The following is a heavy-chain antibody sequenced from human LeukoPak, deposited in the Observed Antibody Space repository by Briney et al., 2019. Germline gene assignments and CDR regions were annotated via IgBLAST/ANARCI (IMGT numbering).Heavy chain of an antibody. V-gene: IGHV1-46*01. CDR1: GYTFTSYS. Sequence: ASVKVSCKASGYTFTSYSMHWVRQAPGQGLEWMGLINPSGGRTNYAQNFQGRVTMTRDTSTSTVYMELSSLRPEDTAVYYCASRGSSTSSDFDYWGQGTLVTVSS. D-gene: IGHD6-6*01. J-gene: IGHJ4*02. CDR2: INPSGGRT. CDR3: ASRGSSTSSDFDY.